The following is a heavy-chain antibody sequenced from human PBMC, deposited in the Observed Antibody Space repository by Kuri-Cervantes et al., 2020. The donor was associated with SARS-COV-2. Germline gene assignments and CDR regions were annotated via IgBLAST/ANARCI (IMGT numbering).Heavy chain of an antibody. CDR2: IYYSGST. J-gene: IGHJ4*02. CDR1: GGSISSSSYY. CDR3: ARHWRQQLKPIDY. D-gene: IGHD6-13*01. V-gene: IGHV4-39*07. Sequence: ESLKISCTVSGGSISSSSYYWGWIRQPPGKGLEWIGSIYYSGSTYYNPSLKSRVTISVGTSKNQFSLKLSSVTAVDTAVYYCARHWRQQLKPIDYWGQGTRVTVSS.